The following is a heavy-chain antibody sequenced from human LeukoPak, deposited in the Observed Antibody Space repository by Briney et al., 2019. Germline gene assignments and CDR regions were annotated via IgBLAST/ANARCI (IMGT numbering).Heavy chain of an antibody. CDR2: ISSSSSTI. D-gene: IGHD3-10*01. Sequence: GRSLRLSCAASGFTFSSYSMIWVCQAPGKGLGWVSYISSSSSTIYYADSVKGRFTISRDNAKNSLYLQMNSLRDEDTAVYYCARDLSGRYAFDIWGQGTMVTVSS. J-gene: IGHJ3*02. CDR1: GFTFSSYS. CDR3: ARDLSGRYAFDI. V-gene: IGHV3-48*02.